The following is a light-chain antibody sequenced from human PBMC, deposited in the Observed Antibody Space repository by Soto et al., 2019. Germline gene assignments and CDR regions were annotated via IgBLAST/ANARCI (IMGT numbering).Light chain of an antibody. Sequence: EIVLTQSPATLSLSPGERATLSCGASQSVSSYLAWYQQKPGQAPRLLIYDASNRATGIPARFSGSGSGTDFTLTISSLEPEDFAVYYCQQRSNRLTFGGGTKVEIK. CDR1: QSVSSY. CDR2: DAS. V-gene: IGKV3-11*01. CDR3: QQRSNRLT. J-gene: IGKJ4*01.